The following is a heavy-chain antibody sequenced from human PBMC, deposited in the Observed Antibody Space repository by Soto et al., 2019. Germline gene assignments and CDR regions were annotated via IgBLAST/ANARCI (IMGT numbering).Heavy chain of an antibody. V-gene: IGHV1-69*13. J-gene: IGHJ4*02. Sequence: SVKVSCKTSGGTFSSYAISWVRQAPGQGLEWMGGIVPIVDTSTYAQKFQGRFTITADESTSTAYMEMNSLRSEDTAVYYCAKRSSSSTFDYWGQGTLVTVSS. CDR1: GGTFSSYA. CDR2: IVPIVDTS. D-gene: IGHD6-6*01. CDR3: AKRSSSSTFDY.